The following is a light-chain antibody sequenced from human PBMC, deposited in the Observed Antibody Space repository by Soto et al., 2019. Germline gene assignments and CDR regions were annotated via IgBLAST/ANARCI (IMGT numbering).Light chain of an antibody. J-gene: IGLJ6*01. CDR1: SSDVGSYHL. Sequence: QSVLTQPASVSGSPGQSITISCTGTSSDVGSYHLVSWYQHHPGKAPKLMIYEGSKRPSGVSDRFSASKSGNTASLTISGLQPEDEADYYCCSFTGTSNYNVFGTGTQLTVL. V-gene: IGLV2-23*01. CDR3: CSFTGTSNYNV. CDR2: EGS.